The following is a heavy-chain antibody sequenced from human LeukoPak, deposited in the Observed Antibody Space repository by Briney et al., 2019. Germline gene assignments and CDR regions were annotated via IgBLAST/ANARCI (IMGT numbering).Heavy chain of an antibody. J-gene: IGHJ4*02. Sequence: GGSLRLSCAASGFTFSDYYMSWVRQAPWKGLEWVSYISSSGTTISYADSVKGRFTISRDNANNSLYLQMNSLRAEDTAVYYCARDPLSTSSPVDYWGQGTLVTVSS. CDR2: ISSSGTTI. V-gene: IGHV3-11*04. CDR3: ARDPLSTSSPVDY. CDR1: GFTFSDYY. D-gene: IGHD2-2*01.